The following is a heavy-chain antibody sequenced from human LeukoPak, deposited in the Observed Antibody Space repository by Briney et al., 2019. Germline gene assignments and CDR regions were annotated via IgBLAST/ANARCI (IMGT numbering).Heavy chain of an antibody. Sequence: ASVKVSCKASGYTFTSYYMHWVRQAPGQGREWMGWINPNSGGTNYAQRFQGRVTMTRDTSISTAYMELSRLRSDDTAVYYCARASIAARRYDYWGQGTLVTVSS. CDR3: ARASIAARRYDY. D-gene: IGHD6-6*01. CDR2: INPNSGGT. V-gene: IGHV1-2*02. J-gene: IGHJ4*02. CDR1: GYTFTSYY.